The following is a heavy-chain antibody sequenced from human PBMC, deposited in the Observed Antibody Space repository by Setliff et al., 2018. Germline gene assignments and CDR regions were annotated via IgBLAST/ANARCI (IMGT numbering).Heavy chain of an antibody. Sequence: SETLSLTCTVSGGSISSGGYYWSWIRQHPGKGLEWIGYIYYSGSTYYNPSLKSRVTISVDTSKNQFSLKLSSVTAADTAVYYCARARYSNFLNWFDPWAQGTLVTVSS. J-gene: IGHJ5*02. D-gene: IGHD5-12*01. CDR3: ARARYSNFLNWFDP. CDR2: IYYSGST. V-gene: IGHV4-31*03. CDR1: GGSISSGGYY.